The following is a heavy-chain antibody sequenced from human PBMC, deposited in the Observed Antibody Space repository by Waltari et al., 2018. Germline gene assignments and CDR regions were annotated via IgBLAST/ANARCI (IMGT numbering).Heavy chain of an antibody. CDR2: IIPLFGTA. D-gene: IGHD2-21*02. V-gene: IGHV1-69*13. Sequence: QVQLVQSGAEVKKPGSSVKVSCKASGGTFSRKGISWVRQALGKGLEWMGRIIPLFGTANYAQNFQGRVTITAATSTGTAYVELRSLRSEDTAMYYCARGSVTAKIAFDLWGQGTMVTVSS. J-gene: IGHJ3*01. CDR3: ARGSVTAKIAFDL. CDR1: GGTFSRKG.